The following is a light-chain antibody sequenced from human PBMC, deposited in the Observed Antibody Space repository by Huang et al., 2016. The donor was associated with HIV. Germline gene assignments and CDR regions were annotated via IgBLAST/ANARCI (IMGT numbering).Light chain of an antibody. Sequence: DIVMTQSPGTLSVSVGERVTLSCSANECVSSSLAWYQQVSGQAPRFLIYDASSRDTGIPARFSGSGSGTNFTLTISSLQSEDFAVYYCQQYNDWPPMTFGQGTRLDIK. J-gene: IGKJ5*01. V-gene: IGKV3-15*01. CDR3: QQYNDWPPMT. CDR1: ECVSSS. CDR2: DAS.